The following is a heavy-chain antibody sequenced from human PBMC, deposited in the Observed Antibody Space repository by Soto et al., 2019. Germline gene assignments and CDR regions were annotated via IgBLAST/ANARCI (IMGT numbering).Heavy chain of an antibody. V-gene: IGHV1-69*02. D-gene: IGHD3-22*01. Sequence: SVKVSCKASGGTFSSYTISWVRQAPGQGLEWMGRIIPILGIANYAQKFQGRVTITADKSTSTAYMELSSLRSEDTAVYYCARGGAHYYDSSGYSWFDPWGQGTLVTVSS. CDR3: ARGGAHYYDSSGYSWFDP. J-gene: IGHJ5*02. CDR1: GGTFSSYT. CDR2: IIPILGIA.